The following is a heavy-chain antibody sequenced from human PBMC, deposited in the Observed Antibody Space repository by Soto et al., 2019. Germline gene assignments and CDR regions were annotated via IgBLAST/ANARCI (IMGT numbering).Heavy chain of an antibody. Sequence: QVQLHQWGAGVLKPSETLSLNCDVYGGSFSGYYWSWIRQPPGKGLEWIGEINHGGRSNYNPSLKSRVTMSLDTSKNQFSLKMTSVTAADTAVYYCAREHDFRPSNWFDPWGQGTLVIVSS. D-gene: IGHD1-1*01. V-gene: IGHV4-34*01. CDR2: INHGGRS. CDR1: GGSFSGYY. J-gene: IGHJ5*02. CDR3: AREHDFRPSNWFDP.